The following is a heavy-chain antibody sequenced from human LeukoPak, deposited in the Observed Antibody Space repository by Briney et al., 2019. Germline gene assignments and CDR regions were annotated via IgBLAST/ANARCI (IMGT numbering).Heavy chain of an antibody. D-gene: IGHD6-19*01. CDR1: GFTFSGYS. V-gene: IGHV3-21*01. Sequence: PGGSLRLSCAASGFTFSGYSMNWVRQAPGKGLEWVSSISSSSSYIYYADSVKGRFTISRDNAKNSLYLQMNSLRAEDTAVYYCARHRPGIAVAGMEDYFDYWGQGTLVTVSS. CDR3: ARHRPGIAVAGMEDYFDY. CDR2: ISSSSSYI. J-gene: IGHJ4*02.